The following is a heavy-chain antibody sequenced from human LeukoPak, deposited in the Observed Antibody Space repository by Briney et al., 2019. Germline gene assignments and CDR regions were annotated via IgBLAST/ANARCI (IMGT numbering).Heavy chain of an antibody. CDR2: IYYSGST. CDR1: GGSISSSSYY. CDR3: ARQRYDPHNWFDP. D-gene: IGHD3-16*01. J-gene: IGHJ5*02. Sequence: SETLSLTCTVSGGSISSSSYYWGWIRQPPGKGLEWIGSIYYSGSTYYNPSLKSRVTISVDTSKNQFSLNLTSVTAPDTPVYFCARQRYDPHNWFDPWSQGTLVTVSS. V-gene: IGHV4-39*07.